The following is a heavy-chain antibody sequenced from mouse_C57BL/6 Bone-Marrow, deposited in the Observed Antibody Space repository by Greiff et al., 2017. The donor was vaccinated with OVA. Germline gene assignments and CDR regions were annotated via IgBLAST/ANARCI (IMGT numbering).Heavy chain of an antibody. CDR2: IYPGGGYT. V-gene: IGHV1-63*01. CDR1: GYTFTNYW. J-gene: IGHJ2*01. CDR3: ARRYYGFDY. Sequence: LQESGAELVRPGTSVKMSCKASGYTFTNYWIGWAKQRPGHGLEWIGDIYPGGGYTNYNEKFKGKATLTADKSSSTAYMQFSSLTSEDSAIYYCARRYYGFDYWGQGTTLTVSS. D-gene: IGHD1-1*01.